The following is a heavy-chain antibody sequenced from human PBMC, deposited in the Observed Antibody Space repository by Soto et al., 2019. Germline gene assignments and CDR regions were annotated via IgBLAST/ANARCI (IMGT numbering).Heavy chain of an antibody. CDR3: ARYDSSGYYWPYYYYGMDV. V-gene: IGHV3-21*01. J-gene: IGHJ6*02. D-gene: IGHD3-22*01. CDR1: GFTFSTYS. CDR2: ISSSSSYI. Sequence: EVQLVESGGGLVKPGGSLRLSCAASGFTFSTYSMNWVRQAPGKGLEWVSSISSSSSYIYYADSVKGRFTISRDNAKNSLYLQMHSLRAEATAVYYCARYDSSGYYWPYYYYGMDVWGQGTPVTVSS.